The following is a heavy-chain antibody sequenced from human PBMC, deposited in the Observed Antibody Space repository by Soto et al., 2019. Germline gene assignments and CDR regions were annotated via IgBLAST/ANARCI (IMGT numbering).Heavy chain of an antibody. J-gene: IGHJ6*02. Sequence: ASVKVSCKASGYTFTSYYMHWVRQAPGQGLEWMGIINPSGGSTNYAQKFQGRVTMTTDTSTSTVNMELSSQRSEDTAVYYCARAPLWGMDVWGQGTTVTVSS. CDR2: INPSGGST. V-gene: IGHV1-46*01. CDR3: ARAPLWGMDV. D-gene: IGHD3-10*01. CDR1: GYTFTSYY.